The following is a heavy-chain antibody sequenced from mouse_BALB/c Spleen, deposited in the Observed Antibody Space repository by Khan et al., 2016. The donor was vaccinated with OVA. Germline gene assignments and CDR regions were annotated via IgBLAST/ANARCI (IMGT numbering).Heavy chain of an antibody. V-gene: IGHV1S81*02. CDR2: INPSTGRT. J-gene: IGHJ3*01. CDR1: GYTFTSYW. D-gene: IGHD2-1*01. Sequence: QVQLQQPGAELVKPGASVKLSCKTSGYTFTSYWIHRVKQRPGQGLEWIGEINPSTGRTYYNEKFTSKATLTVDKSSSTAYMQVSSLTSEDSAVYDCTRLYYAWCADWGQGTLVSVSA. CDR3: TRLYYAWCAD.